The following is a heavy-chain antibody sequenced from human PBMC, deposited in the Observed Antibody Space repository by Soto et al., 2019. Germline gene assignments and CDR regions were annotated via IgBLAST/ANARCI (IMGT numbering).Heavy chain of an antibody. D-gene: IGHD3-10*01. CDR2: ISSSGSTI. Sequence: GGSLRLSCAASGFTFSDYYMSWIRQAPGKGLEWVSYISSSGSTIYYADSVKGRFTISRDNAKNSLYLQMNSLRAEDTAVYYCARDSRVDDYYGSGSSFSLRFDYWGQGTLVTVSS. V-gene: IGHV3-11*01. CDR3: ARDSRVDDYYGSGSSFSLRFDY. J-gene: IGHJ4*02. CDR1: GFTFSDYY.